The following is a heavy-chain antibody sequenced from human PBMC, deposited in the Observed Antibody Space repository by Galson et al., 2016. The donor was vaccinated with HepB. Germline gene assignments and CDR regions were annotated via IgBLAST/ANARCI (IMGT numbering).Heavy chain of an antibody. CDR3: ARNRLGWSLLEAIDS. CDR2: ISYDGTNK. Sequence: SLRLSCAGSGFTFRSYGIHWVRQAPGKGLEWVAVISYDGTNKYYADSLKGRFTISRDHSKNTLHLQMNSLRAEDTAVYYCARNRLGWSLLEAIDSWGQGTLVTVSS. D-gene: IGHD2-15*01. CDR1: GFTFRSYG. V-gene: IGHV3-30*03. J-gene: IGHJ4*02.